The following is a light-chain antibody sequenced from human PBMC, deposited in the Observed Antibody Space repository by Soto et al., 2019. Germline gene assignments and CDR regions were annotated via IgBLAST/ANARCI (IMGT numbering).Light chain of an antibody. V-gene: IGKV3-15*01. CDR2: YAS. CDR1: QSVRNN. J-gene: IGKJ5*01. CDR3: QQYNNWPPIT. Sequence: EIMMTQSPATLSVSPGERATLSCRASQSVRNNLAWYQHKPGQVPSLLIYYASTRATGIPARLSGSGSGTEFTLTISSLQSEDVAVYYCQQYNNWPPITFGQGTRPEIK.